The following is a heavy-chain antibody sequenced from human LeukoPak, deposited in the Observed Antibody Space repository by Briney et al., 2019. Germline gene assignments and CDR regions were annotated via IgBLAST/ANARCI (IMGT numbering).Heavy chain of an antibody. CDR1: GFTFSRYE. D-gene: IGHD2-8*01. CDR3: ARLGSLCRNGVCYGG. Sequence: GGSLTLSCAASGFTFSRYEMNWVRQDPGKGLEWISHISSSGRTMYYADSVKGRFTISRDNANHSLYLQMNSLRAEDTAVYYCARLGSLCRNGVCYGGWGQGILVTVSS. J-gene: IGHJ4*02. V-gene: IGHV3-48*03. CDR2: ISSSGRTM.